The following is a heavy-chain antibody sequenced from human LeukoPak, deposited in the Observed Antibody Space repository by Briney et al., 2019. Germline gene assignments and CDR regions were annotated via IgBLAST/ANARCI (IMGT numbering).Heavy chain of an antibody. Sequence: SQTLSLTCTVSGGSISSGGYYWSWIRQHPGKGLEWIGYIYCSESTYYNPSLKSRVTISVDTSKNQFSLKLSSVTAADTAVYYCERRVKTYYYGSGSYSPHLNMDVWGKGTTVTVSS. CDR3: ERRVKTYYYGSGSYSPHLNMDV. CDR2: IYCSEST. D-gene: IGHD3-10*01. J-gene: IGHJ6*03. V-gene: IGHV4-31*03. CDR1: GGSISSGGYY.